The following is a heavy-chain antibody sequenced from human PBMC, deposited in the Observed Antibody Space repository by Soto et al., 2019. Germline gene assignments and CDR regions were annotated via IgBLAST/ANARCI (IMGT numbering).Heavy chain of an antibody. CDR2: INHVGNT. CDR3: ARGGGEVRY. Sequence: QVQLQQWGAGLLKPSETLSLTCAVFGGSFSGHYWSWIRQPPGKGLEWVGKINHVGNTKYNPSLKSRVTISLDTSTNQFSLKLSSVTAADTAVYYCARGGGEVRYWGQGTLVTVSS. D-gene: IGHD3-10*01. J-gene: IGHJ4*02. CDR1: GGSFSGHY. V-gene: IGHV4-34*01.